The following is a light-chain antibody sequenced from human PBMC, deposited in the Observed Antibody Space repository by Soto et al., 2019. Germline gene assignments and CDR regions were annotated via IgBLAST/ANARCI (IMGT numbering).Light chain of an antibody. Sequence: EIVLTQSPATMSLSPGERATLSCRASQSVSSYLAWYQQKPGQAPRLLIYAASNWDTGIPARFSGSGSGTDFTLTISSLQSEDFAVYFCQQYNSWPFTFGGGTKVEIK. CDR3: QQYNSWPFT. CDR1: QSVSSY. CDR2: AAS. J-gene: IGKJ4*01. V-gene: IGKV3-11*01.